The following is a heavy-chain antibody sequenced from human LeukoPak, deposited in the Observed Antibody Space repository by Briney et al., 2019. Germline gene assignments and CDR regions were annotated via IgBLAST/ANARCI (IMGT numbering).Heavy chain of an antibody. J-gene: IGHJ4*02. Sequence: SQTLSLTCTVSGASFSSGDYYWSWLRQLPGKGLEWIGYIYYSGSTYYNPSLKSRLTISADTSKNQFSLKLSSVTAADTAVYYCARRRGNTSGFQGYYFDYWGQGTLVTVSS. CDR2: IYYSGST. V-gene: IGHV4-31*03. CDR1: GASFSSGDYY. CDR3: ARRRGNTSGFQGYYFDY. D-gene: IGHD6-19*01.